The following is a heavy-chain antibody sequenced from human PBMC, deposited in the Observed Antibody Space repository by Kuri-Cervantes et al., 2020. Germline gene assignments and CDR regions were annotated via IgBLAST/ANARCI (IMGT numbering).Heavy chain of an antibody. J-gene: IGHJ6*03. CDR1: GGSISSSSYY. D-gene: IGHD6-19*01. Sequence: SETLSLTCTVSGGSISSSSYYWGWIRQPPGKGLEWIGSIYYSGSTYYNPSLKSRVTISVDTSKNQSSLKLSSVTAADTAVYYCARGIAVARHYYYYMDVWGKGTTVTVSS. V-gene: IGHV4-39*07. CDR3: ARGIAVARHYYYYMDV. CDR2: IYYSGST.